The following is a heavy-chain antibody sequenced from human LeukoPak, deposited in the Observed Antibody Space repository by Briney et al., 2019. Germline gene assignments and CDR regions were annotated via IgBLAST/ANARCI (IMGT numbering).Heavy chain of an antibody. V-gene: IGHV4-34*01. CDR1: GGSFSCYY. CDR3: ASLRYYDSSGPDAFDI. Sequence: PSETLSLTCAVYGGSFSCYYWSWVRQPPGKGLEWIGEITHSGNTNYNPSLKSRVTISVDTSKNQFSLKLSSVTAADTAVYYCASLRYYDSSGPDAFDIWGQGTMVTVSS. CDR2: ITHSGNT. D-gene: IGHD3-22*01. J-gene: IGHJ3*02.